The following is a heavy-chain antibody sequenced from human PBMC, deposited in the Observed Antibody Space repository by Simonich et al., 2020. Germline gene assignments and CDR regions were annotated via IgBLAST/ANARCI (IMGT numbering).Heavy chain of an antibody. Sequence: QVQLVQSGAEVKKPGASVKVSCKASGYTFTSYGSSWVRQAPGQGHEWMGWNRAYNGNTTYAKNIQGRVTMTTDTSTSTAYMELRSLRSDDTAVYYCARSTTGTTAFDIWGQGTMVTVSS. CDR1: GYTFTSYG. V-gene: IGHV1-18*01. J-gene: IGHJ3*02. D-gene: IGHD1-1*01. CDR2: NRAYNGNT. CDR3: ARSTTGTTAFDI.